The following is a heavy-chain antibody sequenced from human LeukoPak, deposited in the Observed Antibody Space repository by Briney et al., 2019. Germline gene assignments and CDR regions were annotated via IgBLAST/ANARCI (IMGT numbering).Heavy chain of an antibody. V-gene: IGHV3-48*01. D-gene: IGHD3-16*01. CDR1: GFTFSSYS. CDR2: ISGSSRTI. J-gene: IGHJ6*03. CDR3: ARRSEFGVLYYMDI. Sequence: GGSLRLSCVASGFTFSSYSMNCGRQAPGKGLEWGSDISGSSRTIYYAHSVKGRFTISSDNAKNSLYLQMLSLRAEDTAVYYCARRSEFGVLYYMDIWGKGTTVTVSS.